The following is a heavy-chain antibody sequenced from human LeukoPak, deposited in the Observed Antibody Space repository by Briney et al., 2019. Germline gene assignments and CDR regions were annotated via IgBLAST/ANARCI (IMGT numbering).Heavy chain of an antibody. J-gene: IGHJ4*02. Sequence: PGESLRLSCAASGFTFSNYAMSWVRQAPGKGLEWVSGISGSGGSTYYADSVKGRFTISRDNPKNTLYLQMDSLRAEDTAIYYCAKGVQLGGYYFDYWGQGTLVTVSS. CDR3: AKGVQLGGYYFDY. CDR1: GFTFSNYA. D-gene: IGHD1-1*01. V-gene: IGHV3-23*01. CDR2: ISGSGGST.